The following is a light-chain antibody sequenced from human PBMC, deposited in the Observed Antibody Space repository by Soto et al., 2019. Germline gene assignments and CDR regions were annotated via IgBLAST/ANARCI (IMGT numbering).Light chain of an antibody. J-gene: IGKJ1*01. V-gene: IGKV1-12*01. Sequence: DTQMTQSPSSVSASVGDRVTIACRASQGISSWLAWYQQIPGKAPKLLIYAASNLHSGVPSRFSGSGSGTDFTLTITSLQPEDFATYYCQQATSFPWTFGQGTKVEIK. CDR1: QGISSW. CDR3: QQATSFPWT. CDR2: AAS.